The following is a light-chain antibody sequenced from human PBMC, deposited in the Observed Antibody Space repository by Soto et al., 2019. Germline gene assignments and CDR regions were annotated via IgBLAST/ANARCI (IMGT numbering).Light chain of an antibody. CDR1: SGHSNYA. V-gene: IGLV4-69*01. Sequence: QPVLTQSPSASASLGASVKLTCTLSSGHSNYAIAWHQQQPETGPRYLMKVNSGGSHIKGDGIPDRFSGSSSGAERYLFISSLQSEDEADYYCQTSGTGSASVVFGGGTQLTVL. J-gene: IGLJ7*01. CDR2: VNSGGSH. CDR3: QTSGTGSASVV.